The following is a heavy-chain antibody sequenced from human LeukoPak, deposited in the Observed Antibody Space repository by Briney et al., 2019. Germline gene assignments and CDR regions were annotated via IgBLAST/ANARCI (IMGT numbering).Heavy chain of an antibody. J-gene: IGHJ3*02. Sequence: GGSLRLPCATSGFTFSRYWMHWVRQAPGKGLVWVSRISGDGRNINYADSVRGRFTISRDNAKNTLYLQMNSLKTEDTAVYYCTTAVGYGWELLGSGAFDIWGQGTMVTVSS. CDR2: ISGDGRNI. CDR1: GFTFSRYW. V-gene: IGHV3-74*01. D-gene: IGHD1-26*01. CDR3: TTAVGYGWELLGSGAFDI.